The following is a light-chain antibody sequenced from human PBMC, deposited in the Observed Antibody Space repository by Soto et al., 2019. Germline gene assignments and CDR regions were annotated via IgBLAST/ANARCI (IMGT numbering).Light chain of an antibody. CDR1: QSVSSY. CDR2: DAS. Sequence: EIVMPQSPATLSVSPGARATLSCRASQSVSSYLAWYQQKPGQAPRLLIYDASNRATGIPARFSGSGSGTDFTLTISSLEPEDFAVYYCQQRSNWPMSTFGQGTRLEIK. J-gene: IGKJ5*01. CDR3: QQRSNWPMST. V-gene: IGKV3-11*01.